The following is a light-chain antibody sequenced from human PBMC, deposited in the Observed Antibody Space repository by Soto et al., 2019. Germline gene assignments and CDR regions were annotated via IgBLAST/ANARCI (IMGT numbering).Light chain of an antibody. CDR1: NSNIGSKY. CDR2: RNN. Sequence: QSVLTQPPSASGTPGQRVSIPCSGSNSNIGSKYVYWYQQLPGTAPKLLMYRNNQRPSGVPDRFSGSKSGTSASLAISGLRSEDEAYYYCAAWDNNLGGPAFGGGTKVTVL. V-gene: IGLV1-47*01. J-gene: IGLJ2*01. CDR3: AAWDNNLGGPA.